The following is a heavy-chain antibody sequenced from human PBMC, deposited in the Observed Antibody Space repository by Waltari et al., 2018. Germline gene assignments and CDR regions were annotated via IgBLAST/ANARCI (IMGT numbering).Heavy chain of an antibody. J-gene: IGHJ5*02. CDR1: GGSFSGYY. Sequence: QVQLQQWGAGLLKPSETLSLTCAVYGGSFSGYYWSWIRPPPGKGLEWIGEINHSGSTNYNPSLKSRVTISVDTSKNQFSLKLSSVTAADTAVYYCARGPRNYGSGVGSWFDPWGQGTLVTVSS. V-gene: IGHV4-34*01. D-gene: IGHD3-10*01. CDR3: ARGPRNYGSGVGSWFDP. CDR2: INHSGST.